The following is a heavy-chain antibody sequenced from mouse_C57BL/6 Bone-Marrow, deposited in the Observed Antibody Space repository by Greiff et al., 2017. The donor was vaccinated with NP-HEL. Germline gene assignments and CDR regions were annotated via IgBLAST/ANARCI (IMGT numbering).Heavy chain of an antibody. D-gene: IGHD1-1*01. CDR2: IDPETGGT. CDR1: GYTFTDYE. CDR3: TRDWYYGSPY. J-gene: IGHJ2*01. Sequence: QVHVKQSGAELVRPGASVTLSCKASGYTFTDYEMHWVKQTPVHGLEWIGAIDPETGGTAYNQKFKGKAILTADKSSSTAYMELRSLTSEDSAVYYCTRDWYYGSPYWGQGTTLTVSS. V-gene: IGHV1-15*01.